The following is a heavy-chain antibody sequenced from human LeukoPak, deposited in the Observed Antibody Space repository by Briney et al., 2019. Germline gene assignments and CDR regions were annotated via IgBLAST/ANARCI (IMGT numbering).Heavy chain of an antibody. CDR3: ARDVGYCSSTSCYNWFDP. D-gene: IGHD2-2*03. V-gene: IGHV4-30-4*08. J-gene: IGHJ5*02. CDR1: GGSISSGDYY. Sequence: SQTLSLTCTVSGGSISSGDYYWSWIRQPPGKGLEWIGYIYYSGSTYYNPSLKSRVTISVDTSKNQFSLKLSPVTAADTAVYYCARDVGYCSSTSCYNWFDPWGQGTLVTVSS. CDR2: IYYSGST.